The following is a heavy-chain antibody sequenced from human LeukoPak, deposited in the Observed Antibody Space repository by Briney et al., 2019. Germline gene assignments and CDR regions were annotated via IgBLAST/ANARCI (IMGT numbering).Heavy chain of an antibody. Sequence: PSETLSLTCTVSGGSISSYYWSWIRQPPGKGLEWIGYIYYSGSTKYNPSLKSRVTISVDTSKNQFSLNLSSVTAADTAVYYCAGIYTSGWFEIDNWGQGTLVTVSS. V-gene: IGHV4-59*08. J-gene: IGHJ4*02. CDR2: IYYSGST. D-gene: IGHD6-19*01. CDR1: GGSISSYY. CDR3: AGIYTSGWFEIDN.